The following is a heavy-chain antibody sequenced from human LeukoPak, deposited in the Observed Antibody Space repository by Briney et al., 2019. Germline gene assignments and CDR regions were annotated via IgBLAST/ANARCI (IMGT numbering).Heavy chain of an antibody. V-gene: IGHV3-21*01. J-gene: IGHJ6*04. CDR1: GFTFSSYS. Sequence: GGSLRLSCAASGFTFSSYSMHWVRQAPGKGLEWVSSIRSSSSYIYYADSVKGRFTISRDNAKNSLYLQMNSLRAEDTAVYYCARASLDIVVVVAATYGMDVWGKGTTVTVSS. D-gene: IGHD2-15*01. CDR3: ARASLDIVVVVAATYGMDV. CDR2: IRSSSSYI.